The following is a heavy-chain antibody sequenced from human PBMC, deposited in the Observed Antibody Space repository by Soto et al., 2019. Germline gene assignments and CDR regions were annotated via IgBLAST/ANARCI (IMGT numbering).Heavy chain of an antibody. CDR1: GGSIRSPY. J-gene: IGHJ4*02. V-gene: IGHV4-59*11. Sequence: SETLSLTCTVSGGSIRSPYWSWIRQPPGRGLEWIGYISYTGDTNYNPSLKSRVTISLDTSKNQFSLRLSSVTVADTAVYFCAREGEYSYGYFDYWGQGSLVTVSS. CDR2: ISYTGDT. CDR3: AREGEYSYGYFDY. D-gene: IGHD5-18*01.